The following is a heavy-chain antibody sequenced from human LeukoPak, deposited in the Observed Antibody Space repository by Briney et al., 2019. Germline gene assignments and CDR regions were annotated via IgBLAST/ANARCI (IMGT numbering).Heavy chain of an antibody. V-gene: IGHV5-10-1*01. CDR1: GYSFTNYW. CDR3: AGQDSSGYYSPFDY. D-gene: IGHD3-22*01. Sequence: PGESLRISCKGSGYSFTNYWISWVRQMPGKGLEWMGRIDPSDSYTNYSPSFQGHVTISADKSISTAYLQWSSLKASDTATYYCAGQDSSGYYSPFDYWGQGTLVTVSS. CDR2: IDPSDSYT. J-gene: IGHJ4*02.